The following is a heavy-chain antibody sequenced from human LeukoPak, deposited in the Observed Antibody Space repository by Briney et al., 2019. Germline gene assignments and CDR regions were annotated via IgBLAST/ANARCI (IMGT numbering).Heavy chain of an antibody. CDR1: GYPFSTYW. V-gene: IGHV5-51*01. CDR3: ARRPDTSRPCDY. CDR2: IYPGDSDT. J-gene: IGHJ4*02. Sequence: GESLKISCKASGYPFSTYWIGWVRQMPGKGLEWMGIIYPGDSDTRYGPSFQGQVTISADRSISTAYLQWSSLKASDTAVYYCARRPDTSRPCDYWGQGTLVTVSS. D-gene: IGHD6-13*01.